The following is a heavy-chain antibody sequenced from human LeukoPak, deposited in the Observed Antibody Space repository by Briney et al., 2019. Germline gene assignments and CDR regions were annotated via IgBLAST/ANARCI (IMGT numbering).Heavy chain of an antibody. CDR2: INSDGSLP. CDR3: ARAMVGVTDY. J-gene: IGHJ4*02. CDR1: VFTFSSYR. Sequence: PGGSLRLSCAASVFTFSSYRMHSVRQTRGKGLGCVSRINSDGSLPSYADSVEGRFTISRDNPKNALYLQMNSLRAEAAVVYYCARAMVGVTDYWGQGTLVTVSS. V-gene: IGHV3-74*01. D-gene: IGHD1-26*01.